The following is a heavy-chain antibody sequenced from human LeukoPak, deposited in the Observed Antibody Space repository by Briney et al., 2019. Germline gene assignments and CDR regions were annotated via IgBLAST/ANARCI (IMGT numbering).Heavy chain of an antibody. CDR3: AREGETYYYDSSGYYPDY. V-gene: IGHV1-46*01. D-gene: IGHD3-22*01. Sequence: ASVKVSCKASGYTFTGYYMHWVRQAPGQGLEWMGIINPSGGSTSYAQKFQGRVTMTRDTSTSTVYMELSSLRSEDTAVYYCAREGETYYYDSSGYYPDYWGQGTLVTVSS. CDR1: GYTFTGYY. J-gene: IGHJ4*02. CDR2: INPSGGST.